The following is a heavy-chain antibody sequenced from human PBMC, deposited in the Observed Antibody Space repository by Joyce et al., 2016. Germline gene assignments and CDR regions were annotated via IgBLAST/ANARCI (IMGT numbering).Heavy chain of an antibody. D-gene: IGHD6-19*01. V-gene: IGHV2-5*01. J-gene: IGHJ4*02. CDR1: GFSLSSRAVG. CDR3: AHGSGWLLDY. CDR2: IYWNDDN. Sequence: QITLKESGPTLVKPTQTLTLTCTFSGFSLSSRAVGVGWIRQPPQKALEWLALIYWNDDNHYSPSLRSRLTVTKDTSKNQVVLTMTNLDPVDTATYYCAHGSGWLLDYWGPGTPVTVSS.